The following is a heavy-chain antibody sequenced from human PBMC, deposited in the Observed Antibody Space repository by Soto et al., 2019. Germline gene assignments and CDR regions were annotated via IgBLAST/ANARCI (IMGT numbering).Heavy chain of an antibody. CDR1: GDSISAYS. CDR2: IHYNGNT. V-gene: IGHV4-59*12. D-gene: IGHD3-10*01. J-gene: IGHJ4*02. CDR3: ARGGRLTMVRGVDY. Sequence: SETLSLTCTVSGDSISAYSWSWVRQPPGKGLEWIGNIHYNGNTKYNPSLKSRVSMSVDTSKNQFSLKLSSVTAADTAVYYCARGGRLTMVRGVDYWGQGTLVTGSS.